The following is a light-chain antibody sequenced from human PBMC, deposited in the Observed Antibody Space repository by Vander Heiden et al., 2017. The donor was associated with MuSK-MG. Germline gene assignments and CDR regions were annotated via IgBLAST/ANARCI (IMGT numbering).Light chain of an antibody. V-gene: IGKV1-5*03. CDR3: QQEDSCPCI. Sequence: DIQMTQSPSTLSVSVGDRVTIACRASQSVSNWLAWYQQNAGSAPKLLIYQASRLESGVPSRFSGSGSGTEFTLTTNSRQPDDFATYYCQQEDSCPCIFGQGTKLDIK. CDR2: QAS. CDR1: QSVSNW. J-gene: IGKJ2*02.